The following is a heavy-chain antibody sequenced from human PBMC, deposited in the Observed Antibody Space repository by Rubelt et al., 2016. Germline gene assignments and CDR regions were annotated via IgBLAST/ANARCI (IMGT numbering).Heavy chain of an antibody. J-gene: IGHJ4*02. CDR2: ISSNGGST. D-gene: IGHD2-15*01. CDR1: FTFSSYA. Sequence: FTFSSYAMHWVRQAPGKGLEYVSAISSNGGSTYYADSVKGRFTISRDNSKNTLYLQMSSLRAEDTAVYYCATGIIRLKPFDYWGQGTLVTVSS. V-gene: IGHV3-64D*06. CDR3: ATGIIRLKPFDY.